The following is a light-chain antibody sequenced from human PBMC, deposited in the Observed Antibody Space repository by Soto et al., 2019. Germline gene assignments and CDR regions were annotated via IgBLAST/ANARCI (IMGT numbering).Light chain of an antibody. Sequence: DILMTQSPSSLSASVGDRVTLSCRASQSVSSSYLTWYQQKPGQAPRLLIYGASSRATGIPDRFSGSGSGTDFTLTISRLEPEDFAVYYCQQYGSSPWTFGQGTKVDIK. J-gene: IGKJ1*01. CDR1: QSVSSSY. V-gene: IGKV3-20*01. CDR3: QQYGSSPWT. CDR2: GAS.